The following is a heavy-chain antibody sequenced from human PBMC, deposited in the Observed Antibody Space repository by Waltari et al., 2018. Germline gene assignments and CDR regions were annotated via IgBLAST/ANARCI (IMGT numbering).Heavy chain of an antibody. Sequence: QLQLQESGPRLVRPSETLSLICRVSGVYITSNNHYCAFIRQSPVQGLEWIGTVAYSGTTYISPSLKSRVSVARDPSKNQVSLIMGSVTAADMAVYYCATYIGASVGTAAFDVWGQGTMVTVSS. CDR1: GVYITSNNHY. V-gene: IGHV4-39*01. D-gene: IGHD5-12*01. J-gene: IGHJ3*01. CDR3: ATYIGASVGTAAFDV. CDR2: VAYSGTT.